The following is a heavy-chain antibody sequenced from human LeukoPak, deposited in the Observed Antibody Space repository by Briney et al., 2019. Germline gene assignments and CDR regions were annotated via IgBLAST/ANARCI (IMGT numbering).Heavy chain of an antibody. D-gene: IGHD2/OR15-2a*01. V-gene: IGHV4-34*01. CDR3: ARPYYSATYWLDS. CDR1: GGSFSSYY. Sequence: PSETLSLTCAVFGGSFSSYYWSWIRQAPGKGLEWIGEINHSGRTNYNPSLKSRVTLSVDTSKNQFSLKMSSVTAADTAVYYCARPYYSATYWLDSWGQGTLVTVSS. J-gene: IGHJ5*01. CDR2: INHSGRT.